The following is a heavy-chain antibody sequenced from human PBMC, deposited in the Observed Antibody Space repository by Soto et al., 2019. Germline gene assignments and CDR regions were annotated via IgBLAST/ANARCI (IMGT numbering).Heavy chain of an antibody. J-gene: IGHJ3*02. Sequence: GASVKVSCKASGFTFTSSAVQWVRQARGQRLEWIGWIVVGSGNTNYAQKFQERVTITRDMSTSTAYMELSSLRSEDTAVYYCAADPGDSSGYPQRATFDIWGQGTMVTVSS. V-gene: IGHV1-58*01. D-gene: IGHD3-22*01. CDR3: AADPGDSSGYPQRATFDI. CDR1: GFTFTSSA. CDR2: IVVGSGNT.